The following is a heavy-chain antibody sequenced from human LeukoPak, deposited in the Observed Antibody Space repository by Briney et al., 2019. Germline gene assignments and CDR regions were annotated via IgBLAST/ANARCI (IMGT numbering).Heavy chain of an antibody. Sequence: GGSLRLSCAASGFTFSSYGMHWVRQAPGKGLEWVAVIWYDGSNKYYADSVKGRFTISRDNSKNTLYLQMNSLRAEDTAVYYCARAHSGSYFAFDIWGQGTMVTVSS. D-gene: IGHD1-26*01. CDR1: GFTFSSYG. V-gene: IGHV3-33*01. CDR2: IWYDGSNK. CDR3: ARAHSGSYFAFDI. J-gene: IGHJ3*02.